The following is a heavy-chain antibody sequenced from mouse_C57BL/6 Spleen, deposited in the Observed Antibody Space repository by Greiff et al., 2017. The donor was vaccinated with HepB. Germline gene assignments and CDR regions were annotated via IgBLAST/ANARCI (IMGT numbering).Heavy chain of an antibody. CDR1: GFNFNNTC. CDR3: ARMDGDFAMDY. J-gene: IGHJ4*01. Sequence: QVQLQQPGAELVKPGASVKLSCTASGFNFNNTCMHWVKQRPEQGLEWVGMFDPNSGSTKYTEKFKSKATLTVEKSSSTAYMQLSSLTSEDSAVYYCARMDGDFAMDYWGQGTSVTVSS. V-gene: IGHV1-64*01. CDR2: FDPNSGST.